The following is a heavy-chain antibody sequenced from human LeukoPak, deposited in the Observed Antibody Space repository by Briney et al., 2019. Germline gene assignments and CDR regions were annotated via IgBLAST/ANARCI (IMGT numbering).Heavy chain of an antibody. J-gene: IGHJ4*02. CDR2: INTDGSST. CDR1: GFTFSSYW. Sequence: GGSLRLSCAASGFTFSSYWMHWVRQAPGKGLVWVSRINTDGSSTSYADSVKGRFTISRDNAKNTLYLQMNSLRAEDTAVYYCARGGWIQLWPHLYYFDYWGQGTLVNVSS. D-gene: IGHD5-18*01. V-gene: IGHV3-74*01. CDR3: ARGGWIQLWPHLYYFDY.